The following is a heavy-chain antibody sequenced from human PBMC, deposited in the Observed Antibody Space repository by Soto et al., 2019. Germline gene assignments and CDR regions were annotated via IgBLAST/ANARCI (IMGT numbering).Heavy chain of an antibody. Sequence: EAELVESGGGLVQPGGSLTLSCAASGFIFSDYEVDWVRQAPGRGPEWISYISDGGTTIYYAASVKGRFTISRDNSRNTLYLQMNSLRAEDTAVYYCAKSSKGGSSWYFPLDYWGQGTLVTVSS. CDR2: ISDGGTTI. CDR3: AKSSKGGSSWYFPLDY. J-gene: IGHJ4*02. CDR1: GFIFSDYE. V-gene: IGHV3-48*03. D-gene: IGHD6-13*01.